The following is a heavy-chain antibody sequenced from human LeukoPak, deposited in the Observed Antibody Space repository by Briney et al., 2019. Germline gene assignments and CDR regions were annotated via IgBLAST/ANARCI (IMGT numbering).Heavy chain of an antibody. CDR1: GFTFSSYG. J-gene: IGHJ3*02. V-gene: IGHV3-30*02. CDR3: AKDYDSSGYYPVDAFDI. Sequence: PGGSLRLSXAASGFTFSSYGMYWVRQAPGRGLQWVAFIPYDGSNKYYADSVKGRFTISRDNSKNTLYLQMNSLRAEDTAVYYCAKDYDSSGYYPVDAFDIWGQGTMVTVSS. CDR2: IPYDGSNK. D-gene: IGHD3-22*01.